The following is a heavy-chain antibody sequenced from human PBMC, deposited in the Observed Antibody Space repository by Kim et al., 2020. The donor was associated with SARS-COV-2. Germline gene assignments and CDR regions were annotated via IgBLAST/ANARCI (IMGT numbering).Heavy chain of an antibody. V-gene: IGHV3-53*01. CDR1: GLIVSSNY. J-gene: IGHJ3*02. CDR3: ARFLPFNSGGYGGAFDI. CDR2: IYSGGST. D-gene: IGHD1-26*01. Sequence: GGSLRLSCAASGLIVSSNYMSWVRQAPGKGLEWVSVIYSGGSTYYADSVKGRFTISRDNSKNTLYLQMNSLRAEDTAMYYCARFLPFNSGGYGGAFDIWGQGTMVTVSS.